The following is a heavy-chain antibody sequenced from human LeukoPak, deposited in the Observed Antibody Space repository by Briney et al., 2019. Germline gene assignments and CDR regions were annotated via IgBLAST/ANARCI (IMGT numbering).Heavy chain of an antibody. CDR2: IYYSGST. V-gene: IGHV4-39*01. CDR1: GGSISSSSYY. CDR3: ATRETTTDY. Sequence: SETLSLTCTVSGGSISSSSYYWGWIRQPPGKGLEWIGSIYYSGSTYYNPSLKSRVTISVDTSKNQFSLKLSSVTAADAAVYYCATRETTTDYWGQGTLVTVSS. D-gene: IGHD4-17*01. J-gene: IGHJ4*02.